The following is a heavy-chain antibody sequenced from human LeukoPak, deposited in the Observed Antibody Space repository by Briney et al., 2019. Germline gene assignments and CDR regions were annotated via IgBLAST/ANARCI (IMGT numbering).Heavy chain of an antibody. CDR2: TSYDGSNK. CDR3: ARDLSPYYYYGMDV. V-gene: IGHV3-30*04. Sequence: PGGSLRLSCAASGFTFSSYAMHWVRQAPGKGLEWVAVTSYDGSNKYYADSVKGRFTISRDNSKNTLYLQMNSLRAEDTAVYYCARDLSPYYYYGMDVWGKGTTVTVSS. D-gene: IGHD2/OR15-2a*01. CDR1: GFTFSSYA. J-gene: IGHJ6*04.